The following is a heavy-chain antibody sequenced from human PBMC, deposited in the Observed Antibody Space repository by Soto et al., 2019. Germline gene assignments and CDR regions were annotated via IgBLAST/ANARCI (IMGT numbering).Heavy chain of an antibody. V-gene: IGHV4-4*07. D-gene: IGHD1-26*01. Sequence: SETLSLTCNVSGGSIRSSYWSWVRQPAGKPLEWIGRIYTSGSTNYNPSLKSRVSMSVDTSKNQFSLEVTSVTAADTAVYYCAREGASGFGMDVWGQGTTVTVSS. J-gene: IGHJ6*02. CDR3: AREGASGFGMDV. CDR2: IYTSGST. CDR1: GGSIRSSY.